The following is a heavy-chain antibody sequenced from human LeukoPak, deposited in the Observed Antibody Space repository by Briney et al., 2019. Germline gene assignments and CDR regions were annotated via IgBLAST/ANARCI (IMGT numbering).Heavy chain of an antibody. J-gene: IGHJ6*02. CDR3: ARDTNFYYYYGMDV. CDR1: GYTFTSYY. V-gene: IGHV1-46*01. CDR2: INPSSGAT. Sequence: ASVKVSFQTSGYTFTSYYIHWVRQAPGQGLEWMGIINPSSGATNYAQKFQGRVTMTRDTTTSTVYMELSSQRSENTAVYYCARDTNFYYYYGMDVWGQGTTVTVSS. D-gene: IGHD2-8*01.